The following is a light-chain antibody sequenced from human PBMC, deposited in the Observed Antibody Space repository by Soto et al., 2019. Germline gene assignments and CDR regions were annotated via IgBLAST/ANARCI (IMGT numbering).Light chain of an antibody. CDR2: GAY. Sequence: NGLNQVPTTLSLSPLATATLSCRARRNGSASSIAWYQQKGGPAHMLVMHGAYSRPTGVHNSIGGGGSGTDFSLTIRRLAPEVFAEYYCKRYDRSPITFGQGTRLEIK. CDR3: KRYDRSPIT. V-gene: IGKV3-20*01. J-gene: IGKJ5*01. CDR1: RNGSASS.